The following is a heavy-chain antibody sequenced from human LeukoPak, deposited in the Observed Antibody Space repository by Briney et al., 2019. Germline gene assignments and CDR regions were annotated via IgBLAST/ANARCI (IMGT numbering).Heavy chain of an antibody. V-gene: IGHV4-39*01. CDR3: ARHGGHYFDY. CDR1: SGSVSNSHYY. D-gene: IGHD3-10*01. CDR2: IYYSGST. Sequence: SETLSLTCTVSSGSVSNSHYYWAWVRQPPGKGLEWIGSIYYSGSTYYNPSLKSRVTISVDTSKNQFSLKLSSVTAADTAVYYCARHGGHYFDYWGQGTLVTVSS. J-gene: IGHJ4*02.